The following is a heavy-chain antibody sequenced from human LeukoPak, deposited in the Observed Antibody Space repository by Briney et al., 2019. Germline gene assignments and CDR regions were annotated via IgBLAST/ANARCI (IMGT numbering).Heavy chain of an antibody. Sequence: ASVKVSCKASGGTFSSYAISWVRQAPGQGLEWMGRIIPIFGIANYARKFQGRVTITADKSTSTAYMELSSLRSEDTAVYYCARVPRVPGFGVDYYYYGMDVWGQGTTVTVSS. CDR1: GGTFSSYA. CDR3: ARVPRVPGFGVDYYYYGMDV. CDR2: IIPIFGIA. V-gene: IGHV1-69*04. D-gene: IGHD2-2*01. J-gene: IGHJ6*02.